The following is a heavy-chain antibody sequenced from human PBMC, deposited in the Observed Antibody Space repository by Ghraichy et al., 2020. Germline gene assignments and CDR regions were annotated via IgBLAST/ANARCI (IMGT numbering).Heavy chain of an antibody. V-gene: IGHV3-23*01. CDR1: GFTFSSYA. CDR2: ISGSGGST. Sequence: GGSLRLSCAASGFTFSSYAMSWVRQAPGKGLEWVSAISGSGGSTYYADSVKGRFTISRDNSKNTLYLQMNSLRAEDTAVYYCAKDWVRDYYDSSGSIDYWGQGTLVTVSS. D-gene: IGHD3-22*01. CDR3: AKDWVRDYYDSSGSIDY. J-gene: IGHJ4*02.